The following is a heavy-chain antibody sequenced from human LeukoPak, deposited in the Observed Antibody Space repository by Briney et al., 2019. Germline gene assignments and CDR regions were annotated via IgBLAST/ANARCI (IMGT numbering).Heavy chain of an antibody. J-gene: IGHJ5*02. CDR3: ARGADGVSSNSRGWFDP. CDR1: GFTFSSSS. D-gene: IGHD2-15*01. CDR2: ISNGGSYL. V-gene: IGHV3-21*01. Sequence: GGSLRLSCAASGFTFSSSSMNWVRQAPGKGLEWVSSISNGGSYLYYADSVKGRFTISRDNARNSLYLQMSTLRAEDTAVYSCARGADGVSSNSRGWFDPWGQGTLVTVSS.